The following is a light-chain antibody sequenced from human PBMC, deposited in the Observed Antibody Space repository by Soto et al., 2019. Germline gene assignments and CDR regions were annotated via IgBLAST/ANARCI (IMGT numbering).Light chain of an antibody. V-gene: IGLV2-14*03. Sequence: QSALTQPASVSGSPGQSITISCTGTSSDVGGYNYVSWYQQHPGRAPKLIIYDINNLPSGISNRFSGSKSGNTASLTIPGLQTEDEAYYYCTSVAGRHRYVFGTGTKVTVL. CDR3: TSVAGRHRYV. CDR1: SSDVGGYNY. CDR2: DIN. J-gene: IGLJ1*01.